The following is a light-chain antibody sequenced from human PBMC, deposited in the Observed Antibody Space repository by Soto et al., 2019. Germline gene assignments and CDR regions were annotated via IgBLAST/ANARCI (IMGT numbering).Light chain of an antibody. J-gene: IGKJ1*01. Sequence: EVVLTQSPGTLSLSPGERVTLSCRASQSVASSYLACYQQTPGRAPRLLFYSASSRATGIPDRFSGSGSGTDFTLTISRLEPEDFAVYYCHHFGSLPETFGQGTNVEIK. CDR2: SAS. CDR3: HHFGSLPET. CDR1: QSVASSY. V-gene: IGKV3-20*01.